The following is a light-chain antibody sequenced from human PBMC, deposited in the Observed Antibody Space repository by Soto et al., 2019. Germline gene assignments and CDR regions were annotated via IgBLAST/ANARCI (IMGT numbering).Light chain of an antibody. V-gene: IGLV1-51*01. J-gene: IGLJ3*02. CDR3: CSYEGTYTGV. Sequence: QSVLTQPPSVSAAPGQKVTISCSGSSSNIGGNSVSWYQQLPGTAPKLLIYDDNKRPSGIPDRFSGSKSDNTASLTISGLQADDEADYFCCSYEGTYTGVFDGG. CDR1: SSNIGGNS. CDR2: DDN.